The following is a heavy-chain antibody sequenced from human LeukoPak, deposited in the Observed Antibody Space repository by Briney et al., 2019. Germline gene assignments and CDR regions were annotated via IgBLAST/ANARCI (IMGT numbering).Heavy chain of an antibody. V-gene: IGHV4-34*01. CDR1: GGSFSGYY. D-gene: IGHD3-16*01. J-gene: IGHJ4*02. Sequence: SETLSLTCAVYGGSFSGYYWSWIRQPPGKGLEWIGEINHSGSTNYNPSLKSRVTISVDTSKNQFSLKLNSVTAADTAVYYCATYKYDYVWGNQHIDYWGQGTLVTVSS. CDR2: INHSGST. CDR3: ATYKYDYVWGNQHIDY.